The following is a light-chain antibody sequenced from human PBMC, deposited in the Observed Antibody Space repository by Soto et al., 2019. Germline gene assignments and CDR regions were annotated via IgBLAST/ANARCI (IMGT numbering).Light chain of an antibody. CDR2: DAS. V-gene: IGKV1-5*01. Sequence: GDIVTITCRASQSISTWLAWYQQKPGKAPKLLIYDASSLQSGVPSRFSGSGYGTEFTLTISSLQSDDFATYYGQQYNSYAITFGQGTKVDIK. J-gene: IGKJ1*01. CDR1: QSISTW. CDR3: QQYNSYAIT.